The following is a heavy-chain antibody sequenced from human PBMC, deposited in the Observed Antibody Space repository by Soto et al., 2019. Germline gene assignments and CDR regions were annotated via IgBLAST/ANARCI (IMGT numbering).Heavy chain of an antibody. CDR2: ISWNSGSI. V-gene: IGHV3-9*01. Sequence: EVQLVESGGGLVQPGRSLRLSCAASGFTFDDYAMHWVRQAPGKGLEWVAGISWNSGSIGYADSVKGRFTISRDNAKNSLYLQMNSLRAEDTALYYCAKAAWGGTVTTMPDYWGQGTLVTVSS. J-gene: IGHJ4*02. CDR3: AKAAWGGTVTTMPDY. CDR1: GFTFDDYA. D-gene: IGHD4-17*01.